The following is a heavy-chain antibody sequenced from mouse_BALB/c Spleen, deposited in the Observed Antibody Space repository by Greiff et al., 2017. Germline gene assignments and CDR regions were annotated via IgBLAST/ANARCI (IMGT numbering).Heavy chain of an antibody. CDR2: IRLKSNNYAT. V-gene: IGHV6-6*02. D-gene: IGHD2-3*01. CDR1: GFTFSNYW. Sequence: EVKLVESGGGLVQPGGSMKLSCVASGFTFSNYWMNWVRQSPEKGLEWVAEIRLKSNNYATHYAESVKGRFTISRDDSKSSVYLQMNNLRAEDTGIYYCARTGDGYSWFAYWGQGTLVTVSA. J-gene: IGHJ3*01. CDR3: ARTGDGYSWFAY.